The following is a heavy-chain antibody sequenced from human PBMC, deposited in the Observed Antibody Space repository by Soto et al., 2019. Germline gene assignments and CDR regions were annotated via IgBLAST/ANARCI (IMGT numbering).Heavy chain of an antibody. CDR2: INLKSGKA. J-gene: IGHJ1*01. D-gene: IGHD1-26*01. CDR3: VRDEVGDSGGYFRH. Sequence: QVRLVQSGAEVKTPGASVKVSCEASGYTFNNYNIAWVRQAPGQGPEWMGWINLKSGKANYAQKFQGRVTMTTDTSTTTAYMDLTSLRSDDTAVYYCVRDEVGDSGGYFRHWGQGTLVTVSS. V-gene: IGHV1-18*01. CDR1: GYTFNNYN.